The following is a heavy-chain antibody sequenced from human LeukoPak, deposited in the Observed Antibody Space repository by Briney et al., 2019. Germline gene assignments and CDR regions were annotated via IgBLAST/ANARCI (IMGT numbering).Heavy chain of an antibody. CDR1: GYKLTNNW. J-gene: IGHJ4*02. Sequence: GESLKISCKISGYKLTNNWIGWVRQVPGKGLEWMGIIYPGDSDTRYSPSFQGQVTISADKSISTAYLQWSSLKASDTAMYYCARWIMTTGNFDYWGQGTLVTVSS. CDR2: IYPGDSDT. CDR3: ARWIMTTGNFDY. D-gene: IGHD1-1*01. V-gene: IGHV5-51*01.